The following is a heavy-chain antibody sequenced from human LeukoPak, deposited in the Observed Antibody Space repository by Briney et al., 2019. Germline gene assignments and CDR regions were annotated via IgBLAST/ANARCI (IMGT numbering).Heavy chain of an antibody. CDR3: ASRIKSGWYANYFDY. J-gene: IGHJ4*02. V-gene: IGHV1-69*13. CDR1: GGTFSSYA. Sequence: SVKVSCKASGGTFSSYAISWVRQAPGQRLEWMGGIIPIFGTANYAQKFQGRVTITADESTSTAYMELSSLRSEDTAVYYCASRIKSGWYANYFDYWGQRTLVTVSS. D-gene: IGHD6-19*01. CDR2: IIPIFGTA.